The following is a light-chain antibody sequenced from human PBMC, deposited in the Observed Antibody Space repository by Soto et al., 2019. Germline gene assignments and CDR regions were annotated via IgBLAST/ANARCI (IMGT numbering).Light chain of an antibody. CDR3: QQYDSSPYT. V-gene: IGKV3-20*01. CDR1: QSVSSY. Sequence: EIVLTQSPATLSLSPGERATLSCRASQSVSSYLAWYQQKPGQAPRLLMYAASRRETGIPDTFSGSGSGTDFTLTISRLEPEDFAVYYCQQYDSSPYTFGQGTKLEIK. CDR2: AAS. J-gene: IGKJ2*01.